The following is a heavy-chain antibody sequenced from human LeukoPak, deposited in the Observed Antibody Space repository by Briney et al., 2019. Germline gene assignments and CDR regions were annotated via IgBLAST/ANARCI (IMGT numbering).Heavy chain of an antibody. J-gene: IGHJ6*03. CDR2: IYTSGST. CDR1: AGSFSIYY. Sequence: SETLSLTCTVSAGSFSIYYWSWIRQPAGKGLEWIGHIYTSGSTNYNPSLKSRVTISVDTSKNQFSLKLSSVTAADTAVYYCARARYSSGWSYYYYYYMDVWGKGTTVTVSS. D-gene: IGHD6-19*01. CDR3: ARARYSSGWSYYYYYYMDV. V-gene: IGHV4-4*07.